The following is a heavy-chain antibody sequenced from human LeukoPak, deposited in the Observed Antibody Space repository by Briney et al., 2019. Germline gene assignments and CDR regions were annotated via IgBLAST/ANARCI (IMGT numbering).Heavy chain of an antibody. CDR2: ISSSSSYI. J-gene: IGHJ5*02. V-gene: IGHV3-21*01. CDR1: GFTFSSYS. D-gene: IGHD3-10*01. CDR3: ARDHQAGFGAHWFDP. Sequence: GGSLRLSCAASGFTFSSYSMNWVRQAPGKGLEWVSSISSSSSYIYYADSVKGRFTISRDNAKNSLYLQMNSLRAEDTAVYYCARDHQAGFGAHWFDPWGQGTLVTVSS.